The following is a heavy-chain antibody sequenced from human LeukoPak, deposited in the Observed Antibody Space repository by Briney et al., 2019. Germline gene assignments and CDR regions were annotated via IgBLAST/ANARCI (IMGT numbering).Heavy chain of an antibody. V-gene: IGHV1-2*02. D-gene: IGHD3-3*01. J-gene: IGHJ6*03. Sequence: ASVKVSCKASGYTFTGYYMHWVRQAPGQGLEWMGWINPNSGGTNYAQKFQGRVTMTRDTSISTAYMELSRLRSDDTAVYYCAIALTRDFWSGYPYYYYYYYMDVWGKGTTVTVSS. CDR2: INPNSGGT. CDR1: GYTFTGYY. CDR3: AIALTRDFWSGYPYYYYYYYMDV.